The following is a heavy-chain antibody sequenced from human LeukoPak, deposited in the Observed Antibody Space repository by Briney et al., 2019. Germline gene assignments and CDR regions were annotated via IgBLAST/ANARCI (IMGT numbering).Heavy chain of an antibody. Sequence: GESLKISCKGSGYSFTSYWIGWVRQMPGKGLEWMGGINPDDSNARYSPSFQGQVSISADTSISTAYLQWRSLKASDSAMYYCARLGIPEYFQDWGQGTLVTVSS. CDR3: ARLGIPEYFQD. V-gene: IGHV5-51*01. J-gene: IGHJ1*01. CDR2: INPDDSNA. CDR1: GYSFTSYW.